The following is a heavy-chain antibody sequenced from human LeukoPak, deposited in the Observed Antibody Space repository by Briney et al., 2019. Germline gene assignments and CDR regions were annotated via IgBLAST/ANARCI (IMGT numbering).Heavy chain of an antibody. D-gene: IGHD3-16*01. CDR1: GFTVSSNY. Sequence: GGSLRLSCAASGFTVSSNYMSWVRQAPGKGLEWLSVIYSGGSTDHADSVKGRFTISRDNSKNTLYLQMNSLRAEDTAVYYCARLPHSRLRHYYYGMDVWGQGTTVTVSS. J-gene: IGHJ6*02. V-gene: IGHV3-53*01. CDR3: ARLPHSRLRHYYYGMDV. CDR2: IYSGGST.